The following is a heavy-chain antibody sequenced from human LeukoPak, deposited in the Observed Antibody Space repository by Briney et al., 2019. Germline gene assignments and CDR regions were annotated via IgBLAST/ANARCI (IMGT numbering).Heavy chain of an antibody. CDR2: IYYSGST. J-gene: IGHJ3*02. CDR1: GGSISSSTYS. Sequence: PSETLSLTCTVSGGSISSSTYSWGWIRQPPGKGLEWIGNIYYSGSTFYNPSLKSRVTISLDTSKHQFSLKLSSVAAADTAVYYCATDAVLLWFGESRQGSAFDIWGQGTMVTVSS. D-gene: IGHD3-10*01. V-gene: IGHV4-39*07. CDR3: ATDAVLLWFGESRQGSAFDI.